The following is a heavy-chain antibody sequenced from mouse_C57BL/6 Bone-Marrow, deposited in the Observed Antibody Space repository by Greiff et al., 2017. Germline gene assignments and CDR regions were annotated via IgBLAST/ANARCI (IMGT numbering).Heavy chain of an antibody. CDR3: ARGGLQAMDY. V-gene: IGHV1-61*01. D-gene: IGHD3-3*01. J-gene: IGHJ4*01. Sequence: QVHVKQPGAELVRPGSSVKLSCKASGYTFTSYWMDWVKQRPGQGLEWIGNIYPSDSETHYNQKFKDKATLTVDKSSSTAYMQLSSLTSEDSAVYYCARGGLQAMDYWGQGTSVTVSS. CDR2: IYPSDSET. CDR1: GYTFTSYW.